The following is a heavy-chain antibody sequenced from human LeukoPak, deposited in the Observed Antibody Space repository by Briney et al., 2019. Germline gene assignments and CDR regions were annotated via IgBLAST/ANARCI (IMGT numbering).Heavy chain of an antibody. CDR3: ARQGRANWFDP. Sequence: GGSLRLSCAASGFTLSSYSMNWGRQAPGKGLEWVSSISSSSSYIYYADSVKGRFTISRDNAKNSLYLQMNSLSAEDTAVYYCARQGRANWFDPWGQGTLVTVSS. D-gene: IGHD1-26*01. J-gene: IGHJ5*02. V-gene: IGHV3-21*01. CDR2: ISSSSSYI. CDR1: GFTLSSYS.